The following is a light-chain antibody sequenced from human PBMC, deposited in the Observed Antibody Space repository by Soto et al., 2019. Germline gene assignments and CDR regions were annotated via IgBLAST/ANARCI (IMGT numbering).Light chain of an antibody. Sequence: DIQMTQSPSSMSASVGDRVTITCRARQYIGRWLAWYQQKPGKAPNLLISSASNLQSGVPPRFSGGRSGTDFTLTINRLQPGDFATYNCQQGTGSPPRTFGQGTKVELK. CDR2: SAS. CDR3: QQGTGSPPRT. V-gene: IGKV1-12*01. J-gene: IGKJ1*01. CDR1: QYIGRW.